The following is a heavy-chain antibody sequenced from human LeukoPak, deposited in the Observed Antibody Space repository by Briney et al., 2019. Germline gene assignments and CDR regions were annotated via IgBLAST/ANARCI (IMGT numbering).Heavy chain of an antibody. J-gene: IGHJ3*02. Sequence: PGGSLRLSCAASGFTFSSYGMHWVRQAPGKGPEWVSAISGSGGNTYYADSVKGRFTISRDSSKNTLYLQMNSLRAEDTAVYYCAKGELWDSSGYDAFDIWGQGTMVTVSS. D-gene: IGHD3-22*01. V-gene: IGHV3-23*01. CDR2: ISGSGGNT. CDR3: AKGELWDSSGYDAFDI. CDR1: GFTFSSYG.